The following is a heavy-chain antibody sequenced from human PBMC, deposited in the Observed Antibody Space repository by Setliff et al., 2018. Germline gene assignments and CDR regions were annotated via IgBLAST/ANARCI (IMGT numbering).Heavy chain of an antibody. CDR1: GFTFSSYA. J-gene: IGHJ4*02. V-gene: IGHV3-30*04. CDR3: ARDLYGGYYFDY. D-gene: IGHD5-12*01. Sequence: GESLKISCAASGFTFSSYAMHWVRQAPGKGLEWVAVISYDGSNKYYADSVKGRFTISRDNAKNSLYLQMNSLRAEDTAVYYCARDLYGGYYFDYWGQGTLVTVSS. CDR2: ISYDGSNK.